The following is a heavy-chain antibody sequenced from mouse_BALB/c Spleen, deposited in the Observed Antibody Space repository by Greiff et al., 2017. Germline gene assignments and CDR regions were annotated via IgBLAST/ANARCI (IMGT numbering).Heavy chain of an antibody. CDR3: ASNWDDY. V-gene: IGHV1-80*01. CDR2: IYPGDGDT. CDR1: GYAFSSYW. Sequence: QVQLKESGAELVRPGSSVKISCKASGYAFSSYWMNWVKQRPGQGLEWIGQIYPGDGDTNYNGKFKGKATLTADKSSSTAYMQLSSLTSDDSAVYFCASNWDDYWGQGTTLTVSS. J-gene: IGHJ2*01. D-gene: IGHD4-1*01.